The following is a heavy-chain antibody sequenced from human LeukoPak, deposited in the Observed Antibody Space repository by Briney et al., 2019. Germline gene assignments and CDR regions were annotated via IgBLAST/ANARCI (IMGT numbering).Heavy chain of an antibody. CDR1: GFTVSSNY. D-gene: IGHD2-15*01. Sequence: GSLRLSCAASGFTVSSNYMSWVRQPPGKGLEWIGTIFYSGTTFYDPSLKSRITMSVDTSKNQFPLNLSSVTAADTAVYYCARRGADIVTMPDAKRRCFDVWGHGTMVTVSS. J-gene: IGHJ3*01. V-gene: IGHV4-59*04. CDR2: IFYSGTT. CDR3: ARRGADIVTMPDAKRRCFDV.